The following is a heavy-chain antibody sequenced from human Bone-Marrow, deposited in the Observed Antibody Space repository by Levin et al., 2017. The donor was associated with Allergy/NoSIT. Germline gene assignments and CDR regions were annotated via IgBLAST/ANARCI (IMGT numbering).Heavy chain of an antibody. CDR3: ARVASQQWQVWYFDL. CDR2: IDSDGSST. CDR1: GFTFSSYW. V-gene: IGHV3-74*01. Sequence: PGGSLRLSCAASGFTFSSYWMHWVRQAPGKGLVWVSRIDSDGSSTSYADSVKGRFTISRDNAKNTLYLQMNSLRAEDTAVYYCARVASQQWQVWYFDLWGRGTLVTVSS. D-gene: IGHD6-19*01. J-gene: IGHJ2*01.